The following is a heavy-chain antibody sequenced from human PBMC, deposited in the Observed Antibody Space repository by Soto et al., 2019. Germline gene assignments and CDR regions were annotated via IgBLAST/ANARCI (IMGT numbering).Heavy chain of an antibody. Sequence: EAQLMQSGGGLVQPGGSLRLSCAASGFTFSSYWMHWDRQAPGKGLVWVSRIHSDGSRTNYADSVKGRFSISRDNAKNTLYLQMNSLRVEDTAIYYCARVDDTGGNNWFDPWGQGTLVTVSS. J-gene: IGHJ5*02. V-gene: IGHV3-74*01. CDR1: GFTFSSYW. CDR2: IHSDGSRT. D-gene: IGHD2-8*02. CDR3: ARVDDTGGNNWFDP.